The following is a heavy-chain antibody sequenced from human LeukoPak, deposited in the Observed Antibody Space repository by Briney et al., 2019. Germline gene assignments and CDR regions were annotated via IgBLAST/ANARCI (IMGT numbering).Heavy chain of an antibody. CDR2: IDPSDSYT. CDR3: ARHKAERGSSGYDWGAFVV. J-gene: IGHJ3*01. Sequence: GESLKISCKGSGYSFTSYWISWVRQMPGKGLEWMGRIDPSDSYTNYSPSFQGHVTISADKSISTAYLQWSSLKASDTAMYYCARHKAERGSSGYDWGAFVVWGQGTMVTVSS. CDR1: GYSFTSYW. D-gene: IGHD5-12*01. V-gene: IGHV5-10-1*01.